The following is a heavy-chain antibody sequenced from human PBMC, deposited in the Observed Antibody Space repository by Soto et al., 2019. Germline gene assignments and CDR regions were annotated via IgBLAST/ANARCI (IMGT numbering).Heavy chain of an antibody. CDR2: INPNSGGT. J-gene: IGHJ6*02. CDR1: GYTFTGYY. Sequence: ASVKVSCKASGYTFTGYYMHWVRQAPGQGLEWMGWINPNSGGTNYAQKFQGWVTMTRDTSISTAYMELSRLRSDDTAVYYCARGGVAGTIGDYYYYDMDVWGQGTTVTVSS. V-gene: IGHV1-2*04. CDR3: ARGGVAGTIGDYYYYDMDV. D-gene: IGHD6-19*01.